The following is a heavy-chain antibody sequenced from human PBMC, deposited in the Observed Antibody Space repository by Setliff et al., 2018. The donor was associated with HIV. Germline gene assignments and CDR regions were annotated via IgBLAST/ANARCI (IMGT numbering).Heavy chain of an antibody. J-gene: IGHJ3*02. CDR3: ARPSNYGSGSYGAFDI. CDR1: GGSINTYY. Sequence: SETLSLTCTVSGGSINTYYWSWIRQPPGKGLEWIGYIYYSGSTNYNPSLKSRVTMSVGTSKNQFSLKLKSATAADTAVYYCARPSNYGSGSYGAFDIWGQGTMVTVSS. CDR2: IYYSGST. D-gene: IGHD3-10*01. V-gene: IGHV4-59*12.